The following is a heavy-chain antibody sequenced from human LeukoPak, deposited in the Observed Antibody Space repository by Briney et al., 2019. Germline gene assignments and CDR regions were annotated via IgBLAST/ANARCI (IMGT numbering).Heavy chain of an antibody. CDR2: MNPNTGNT. CDR3: ARGAPGSYCSGGSCPYFDY. J-gene: IGHJ4*02. Sequence: GASVKVSCKASGYTFIGDDINWVRQATGQGLEWMGWMNPNTGNTGYAHKFRGRVTMTRNTSISTASMELSSLTPEDTALYYCARGAPGSYCSGGSCPYFDYWGQGTLVSVSS. D-gene: IGHD2-15*01. CDR1: GYTFIGDD. V-gene: IGHV1-8*01.